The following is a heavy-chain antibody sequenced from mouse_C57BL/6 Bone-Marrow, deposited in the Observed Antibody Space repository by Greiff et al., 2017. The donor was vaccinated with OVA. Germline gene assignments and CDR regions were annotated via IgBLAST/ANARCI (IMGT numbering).Heavy chain of an antibody. CDR3: ARYPFYYGSSYYAMDY. J-gene: IGHJ4*01. CDR2: IDPSDSYT. CDR1: GYTFTSYW. Sequence: QVQLQQPGAELVMPGASVKLSCKASGYTFTSYWMHWVKRRPGQGLEWIGEIDPSDSYTNYNQKFKGKSTLTVDKSSSTAYMQLSSLTSEDSAVYYCARYPFYYGSSYYAMDYWGQGTSVTVSS. V-gene: IGHV1-69*01. D-gene: IGHD1-1*01.